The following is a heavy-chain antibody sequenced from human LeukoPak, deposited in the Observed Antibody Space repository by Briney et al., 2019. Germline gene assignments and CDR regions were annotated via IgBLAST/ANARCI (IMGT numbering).Heavy chain of an antibody. CDR2: IYYSGST. J-gene: IGHJ5*02. CDR1: GGSISSYY. V-gene: IGHV4-59*01. CDR3: ARDEAVAGKGDWFDP. Sequence: PSETLSLTCTVSGGSISSYYWSWIRQPPGKGLEWIGYIYYSGSTNYNPSLKSRVTISVDTSKNQFSLKLSSVTAADTAVYYCARDEAVAGKGDWFDPWGQGTLVTVSS. D-gene: IGHD6-19*01.